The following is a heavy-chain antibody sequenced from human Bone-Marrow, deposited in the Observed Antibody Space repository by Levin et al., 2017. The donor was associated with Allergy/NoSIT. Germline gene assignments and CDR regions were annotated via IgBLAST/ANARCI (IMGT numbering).Heavy chain of an antibody. Sequence: PGESLKISCEGSGYTFSDHWVAWVRQMPGKGLEWIGIIYPGDSDSRYSPSFQGQVTISVDKSINTAYLQWSSLKASDTAMYYCARPRLGMDWYFDFWGRGTLVTVSS. J-gene: IGHJ2*01. D-gene: IGHD7-27*01. CDR1: GYTFSDHW. CDR3: ARPRLGMDWYFDF. CDR2: IYPGDSDS. V-gene: IGHV5-51*01.